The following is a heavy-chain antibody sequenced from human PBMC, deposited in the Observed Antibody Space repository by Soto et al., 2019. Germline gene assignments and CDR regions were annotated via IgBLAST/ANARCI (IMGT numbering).Heavy chain of an antibody. V-gene: IGHV1-3*01. J-gene: IGHJ6*02. D-gene: IGHD5-18*01. Sequence: GASVKVSCKASGYTFTSYAMHWVRQAPGQRLEWMGWINAGNGNTKYAQKFQGRVTMTTDRSTSTAYMELRNLRSDDTAVYYCARGSYTYGPGPRAGMDVWGQGTTVTVSS. CDR2: INAGNGNT. CDR3: ARGSYTYGPGPRAGMDV. CDR1: GYTFTSYA.